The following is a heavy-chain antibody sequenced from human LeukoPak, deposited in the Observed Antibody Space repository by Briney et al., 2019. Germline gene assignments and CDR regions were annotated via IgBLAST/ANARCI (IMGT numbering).Heavy chain of an antibody. J-gene: IGHJ3*02. CDR3: ARRLYCSGGSCYSGDDAFDI. CDR1: GSSFTSYW. D-gene: IGHD2-15*01. CDR2: IYPGDSDT. V-gene: IGHV5-51*01. Sequence: GESPKISCKGSGSSFTSYWIGWVRQLPGKGLEWMGIIYPGDSDTRYSPSFQGQVTISADKSISTAYLQWSSLKASDTAMYYCARRLYCSGGSCYSGDDAFDIWGQGTMVTVSS.